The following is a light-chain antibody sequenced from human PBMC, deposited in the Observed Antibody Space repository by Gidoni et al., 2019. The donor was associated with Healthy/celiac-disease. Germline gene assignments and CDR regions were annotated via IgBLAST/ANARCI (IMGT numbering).Light chain of an antibody. V-gene: IGKV3-20*01. Sequence: EIVLTQSPGTLSLSPGERATLSCRASQSVSSSYLAWYQQKPGQAPRLLNYGASSRAAGIPDRFSGSGSGTDFTLTISRLEPEDFAVYYCQQNGSSPFFGPGTKVEIK. CDR2: GAS. J-gene: IGKJ3*01. CDR1: QSVSSSY. CDR3: QQNGSSPF.